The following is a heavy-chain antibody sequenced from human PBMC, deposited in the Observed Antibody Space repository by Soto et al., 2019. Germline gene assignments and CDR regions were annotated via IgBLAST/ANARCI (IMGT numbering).Heavy chain of an antibody. CDR2: IYYSGST. D-gene: IGHD6-19*01. CDR1: GGSISSYY. V-gene: IGHV4-59*01. Sequence: SETLCLTCTVSGGSISSYYWSWIRQPPGKGLEWIGYIYYSGSTNYNPSLKSRVTISVDTSKNQFSLKLSSVTAADTAVYYCARDQCLGAFDIWGQGTMVTVSS. CDR3: ARDQCLGAFDI. J-gene: IGHJ3*02.